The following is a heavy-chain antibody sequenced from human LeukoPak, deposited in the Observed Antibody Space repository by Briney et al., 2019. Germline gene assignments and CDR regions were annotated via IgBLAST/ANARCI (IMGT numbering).Heavy chain of an antibody. J-gene: IGHJ6*02. CDR2: IYYSGST. V-gene: IGHV4-39*01. D-gene: IGHD6-19*01. CDR1: GGSISSSSYY. CDR3: ARRMGIAVAGYYYYGMDV. Sequence: SETLSLTCTVSGGSISSSSYYWGWIRQPSGKGLEWIGSIYYSGSTYYNPSLKSRVTISVDTSKNQFSLKLSSVTAADTAVYYCARRMGIAVAGYYYYGMDVWGQGTTVTVSS.